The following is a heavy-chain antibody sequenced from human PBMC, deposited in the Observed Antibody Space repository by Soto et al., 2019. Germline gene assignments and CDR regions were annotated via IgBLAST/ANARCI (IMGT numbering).Heavy chain of an antibody. D-gene: IGHD1-26*01. V-gene: IGHV3-30-3*01. Sequence: SLRLSCAASGFTFSSYAMHWVRQAPGKGLEWVAVISYDGSNKYYADSVKGRFTISRDNAKNSLYLQMNSLTAEDTAVYYCAIEKVGVTSIHVFDIWGQGTMVTVSS. CDR2: ISYDGSNK. CDR1: GFTFSSYA. J-gene: IGHJ3*02. CDR3: AIEKVGVTSIHVFDI.